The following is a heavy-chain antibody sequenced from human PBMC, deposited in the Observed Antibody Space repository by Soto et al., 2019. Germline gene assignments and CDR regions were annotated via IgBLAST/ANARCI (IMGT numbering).Heavy chain of an antibody. CDR1: GYTFTGYY. J-gene: IGHJ5*02. Sequence: ASVKVSCKASGYTFTGYYMHWVRQAPGQGLEWMGWINPNSGGTNYAQKFQGWVTMTRDTSISTAYMELSRLRSDDTAVYYCARDPKPPSRRGRNIQHNWFDPWGQGTLVTVSS. CDR3: ARDPKPPSRRGRNIQHNWFDP. V-gene: IGHV1-2*04. CDR2: INPNSGGT. D-gene: IGHD5-18*01.